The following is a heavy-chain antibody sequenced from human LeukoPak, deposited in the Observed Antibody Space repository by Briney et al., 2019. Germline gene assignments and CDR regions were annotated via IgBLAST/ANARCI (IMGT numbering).Heavy chain of an antibody. CDR1: GGSIDNYY. J-gene: IGHJ6*03. Sequence: SETLSLTCTVSGGSIDNYYWSWIRQPAGKGLEWIGRINPSGSTKNNPSLKSRVTMSLDTRKNQLSLNLGSVTAADTAVYYCANGDYYDSGGYDYYYYMDAWGKGTTVTVAS. D-gene: IGHD3-22*01. CDR2: INPSGST. V-gene: IGHV4-4*07. CDR3: ANGDYYDSGGYDYYYYMDA.